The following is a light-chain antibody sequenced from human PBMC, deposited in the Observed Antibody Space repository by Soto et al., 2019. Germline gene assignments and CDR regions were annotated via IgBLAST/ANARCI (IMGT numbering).Light chain of an antibody. CDR1: SSDIGAGYD. V-gene: IGLV1-40*01. CDR3: QSYDSSLSGYV. J-gene: IGLJ1*01. CDR2: GNN. Sequence: QSVLTQPPSVSGAPGQRVTISCTGSSSDIGAGYDVHWYQQLPGTAPILLIYGNNNRPSGVPDRFSGSKSGTSASLAITGLQAEDEADYYCQSYDSSLSGYVFGTGTKLTVL.